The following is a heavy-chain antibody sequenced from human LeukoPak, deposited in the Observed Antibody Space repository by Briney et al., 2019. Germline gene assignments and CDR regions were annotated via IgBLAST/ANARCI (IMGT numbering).Heavy chain of an antibody. V-gene: IGHV4-39*01. CDR1: GGSISSSSYY. J-gene: IGHJ3*02. D-gene: IGHD5-12*01. Sequence: SETLSLTCTVSGGSISSSSYYWGWIRQPPGKGLEWIGSIYYSGSTYYNPSLKSRVTISVDTSKNQFSLKLSSVTAADMAVYYCATFGYGDALDIWGQGTMVTVSS. CDR3: ATFGYGDALDI. CDR2: IYYSGST.